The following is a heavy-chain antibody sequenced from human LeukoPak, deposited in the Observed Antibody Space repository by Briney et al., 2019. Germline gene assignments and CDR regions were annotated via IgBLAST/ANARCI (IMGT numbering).Heavy chain of an antibody. CDR1: GFTFTSSG. CDR3: AKAKVEGRYFDY. CDR2: IRYDASNK. Sequence: GGSLRLSCAASGFTFTSSGMHWVRQAPGKGLEWVAFIRYDASNKYYADSVKGRFTISRDNSENTLYLQMNSLRAEDTAVYYCAKAKVEGRYFDYWGQGTLVTVSS. V-gene: IGHV3-30*02. J-gene: IGHJ4*02.